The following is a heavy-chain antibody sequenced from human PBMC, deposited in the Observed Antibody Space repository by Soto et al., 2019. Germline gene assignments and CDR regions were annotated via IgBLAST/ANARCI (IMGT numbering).Heavy chain of an antibody. CDR3: AREVNNYYGMDV. V-gene: IGHV4-30-4*01. J-gene: IGHJ6*02. CDR1: GASISSDDYY. CDR2: ISYSGST. Sequence: SYTLCLTCSISGASISSDDYYWSWFRQPPGKGLEWIGYISYSGSTYYNPSLKSRITISVDTSKTQFSLILSSVTAADTAVFYWAREVNNYYGMDVWGQGTLVTLYS.